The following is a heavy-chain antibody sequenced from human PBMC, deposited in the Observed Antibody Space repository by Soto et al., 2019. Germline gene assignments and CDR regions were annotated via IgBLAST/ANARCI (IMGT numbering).Heavy chain of an antibody. Sequence: EVQLLESGGGLVQPGGSLRLSCAASGFTFSSYAMSWVRQAPGKGLEWVSAISGSGGSTYYTDSVKGRSTISRDNSKNTLYLQMNSVRAEDTAVYYCAKIPHSSSWYLDAFDIWGQGTMVTVSS. CDR1: GFTFSSYA. D-gene: IGHD6-13*01. V-gene: IGHV3-23*01. J-gene: IGHJ3*02. CDR3: AKIPHSSSWYLDAFDI. CDR2: ISGSGGST.